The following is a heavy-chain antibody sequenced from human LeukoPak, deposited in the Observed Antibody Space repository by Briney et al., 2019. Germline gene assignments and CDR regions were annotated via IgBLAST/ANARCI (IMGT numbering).Heavy chain of an antibody. CDR1: GGSISSSNW. D-gene: IGHD6-19*01. Sequence: PPGTLSLTCAVSGGSISSSNWWSWVRQPPGKGLEWIGSIYYSGTTYYNPSLESRVTISIDTSKNQFSVKLTSVTAADTAVYYCARDQGAVAGIDPWGQGTLVTVSS. J-gene: IGHJ5*02. CDR3: ARDQGAVAGIDP. CDR2: IYYSGTT. V-gene: IGHV4-4*03.